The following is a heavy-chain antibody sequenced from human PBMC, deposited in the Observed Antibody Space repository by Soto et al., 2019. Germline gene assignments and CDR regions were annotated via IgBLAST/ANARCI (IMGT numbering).Heavy chain of an antibody. J-gene: IGHJ5*02. CDR2: IYNSGGT. V-gene: IGHV4-59*12. CDR3: ARAGLRFSPLNRFAP. Sequence: PSETLSLTCTVSGVSISSYYWSWIRQPPGKGLEWIGYIYNSGGTNYNPSLKSRVTISIDTPKNQFSLKLSSVTAADTAVYYCARAGLRFSPLNRFAPWGQGTLVTVSS. CDR1: GVSISSYY. D-gene: IGHD5-12*01.